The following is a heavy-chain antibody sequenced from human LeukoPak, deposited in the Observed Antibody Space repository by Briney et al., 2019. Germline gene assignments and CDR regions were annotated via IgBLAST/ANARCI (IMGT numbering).Heavy chain of an antibody. CDR1: GFTFSSYA. Sequence: PGGSLRLSCAASGFTFSSYAMSWVRQAPGKGLEGVSAISGSGGSTYYADSVKGRFTISRDNSKNTLYLQMNSLRAEDTAVYYCAKDVKIAVATFDYWGQGTLVTVSS. D-gene: IGHD6-19*01. J-gene: IGHJ4*02. V-gene: IGHV3-23*01. CDR3: AKDVKIAVATFDY. CDR2: ISGSGGST.